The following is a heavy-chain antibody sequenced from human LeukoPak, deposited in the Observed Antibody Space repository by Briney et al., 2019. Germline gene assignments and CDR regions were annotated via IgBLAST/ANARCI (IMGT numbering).Heavy chain of an antibody. CDR2: IYTSGST. CDR1: GGSISSGSYY. Sequence: SETLSLTCTVSGGSISSGSYYWSWIRQPAGKGLEWIGRIYTSGSTNYNPSLKSRVTISVDTSKNQFSLKLSSVTAADTAVYYCARASGGYSDYWGQGTLVTVSS. D-gene: IGHD3-22*01. V-gene: IGHV4-61*02. CDR3: ARASGGYSDY. J-gene: IGHJ4*02.